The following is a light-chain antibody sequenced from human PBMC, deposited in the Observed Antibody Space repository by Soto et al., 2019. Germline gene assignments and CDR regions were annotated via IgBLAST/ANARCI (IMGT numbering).Light chain of an antibody. Sequence: QSVLTQPPSASGSPGQSVAISCTGTSSDVGAYDYVSWYQQHPGKAPKLLIYDVNKRPSGVPDRFSGSKSGNTASLTVSGLQAEDEADYYCSSYAGNHIVFGTGTKVTVL. CDR3: SSYAGNHIV. V-gene: IGLV2-8*01. J-gene: IGLJ1*01. CDR1: SSDVGAYDY. CDR2: DVN.